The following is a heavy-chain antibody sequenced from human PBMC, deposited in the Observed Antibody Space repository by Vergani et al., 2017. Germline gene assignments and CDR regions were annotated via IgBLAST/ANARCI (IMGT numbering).Heavy chain of an antibody. Sequence: EVQLVESGGGLVQPGGSLRLSCAASGFTFSSYSMNWVRQAQGKGLEWVSYISSGSSTRYYADSVKGRCTISRENAKNSLYLQMNSLRAEDTAVYYCVREFCGGDCGFDYWGQGILVTVSS. CDR2: ISSGSSTR. CDR3: VREFCGGDCGFDY. J-gene: IGHJ4*02. V-gene: IGHV3-48*04. D-gene: IGHD2-21*01. CDR1: GFTFSSYS.